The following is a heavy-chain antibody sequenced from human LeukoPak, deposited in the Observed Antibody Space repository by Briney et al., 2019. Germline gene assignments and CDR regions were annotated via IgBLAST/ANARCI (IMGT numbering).Heavy chain of an antibody. CDR1: GFTFSSYA. V-gene: IGHV3-23*01. D-gene: IGHD3-10*01. CDR3: AKDHGWFGESCLDY. J-gene: IGHJ4*02. CDR2: ISGSGGST. Sequence: GGSLRLSCAASGFTFSSYAMSWVRQAPGKGLEWVSAISGSGGSTYYADSVKGRFTISRDNSKNTLYLQMNSLRAEDTAVYYCAKDHGWFGESCLDYWGQGTLVTVSS.